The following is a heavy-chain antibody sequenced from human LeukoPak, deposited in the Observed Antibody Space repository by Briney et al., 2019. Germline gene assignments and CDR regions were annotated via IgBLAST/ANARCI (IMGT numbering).Heavy chain of an antibody. CDR2: ISGYNGDT. V-gene: IGHV1-18*01. CDR3: ARDPSNSSGWKTWFDS. D-gene: IGHD6-19*01. CDR1: GYTFTSYG. J-gene: IGHJ5*01. Sequence: EASVKVSCKASGYTFTSYGISWVRQAPGQGLEWMGWISGYNGDTNYAQRFQGRVTVTTDTSTSTAYMELRSLTSDDTAVYYCARDPSNSSGWKTWFDSWGQGTLVTVSS.